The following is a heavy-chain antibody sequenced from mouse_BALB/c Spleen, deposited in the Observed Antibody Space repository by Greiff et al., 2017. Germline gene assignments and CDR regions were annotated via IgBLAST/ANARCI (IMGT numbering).Heavy chain of an antibody. CDR2: IYPGDGDT. CDR1: GYTFTSYW. J-gene: IGHJ2*01. CDR3: ARSQNLLLRSDYFDY. D-gene: IGHD1-1*01. V-gene: IGHV1-87*01. Sequence: QVQLQQSGAELARPGASVKLSCKASGYTFTSYWMQWVKQRPGQGLEWIGAIYPGDGDTRYTQKFKGKATLTADKSSSTAYMQLSSLASEDSAVYYCARSQNLLLRSDYFDYWGQGTTLTVSS.